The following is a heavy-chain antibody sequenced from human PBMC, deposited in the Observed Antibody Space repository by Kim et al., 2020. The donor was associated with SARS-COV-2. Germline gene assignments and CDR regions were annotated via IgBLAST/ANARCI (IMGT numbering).Heavy chain of an antibody. Sequence: IFYEDAVKGRFTISRDDAKNSLYLQRDHLRAEDTAVYYCARASGFDRFDYWGLGTLVTVSS. CDR3: ARASGFDRFDY. J-gene: IGHJ4*02. D-gene: IGHD5-12*01. CDR2: I. V-gene: IGHV3-21*01.